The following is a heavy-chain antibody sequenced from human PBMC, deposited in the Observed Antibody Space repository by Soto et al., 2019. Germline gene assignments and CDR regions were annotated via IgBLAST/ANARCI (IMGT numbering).Heavy chain of an antibody. CDR3: ARQRSNQNWFDP. Sequence: GSLRLSCASSVFTCNNYAMNWVRQAPGKGLEWVATISGTGGSTYYADSVKGRFTISRDNSKNTLYLQMNSLRVEDTAVCYCARQRSNQNWFDPWGQGTLVTVSS. CDR1: VFTCNNYA. CDR2: ISGTGGST. J-gene: IGHJ5*02. D-gene: IGHD4-17*01. V-gene: IGHV3-23*01.